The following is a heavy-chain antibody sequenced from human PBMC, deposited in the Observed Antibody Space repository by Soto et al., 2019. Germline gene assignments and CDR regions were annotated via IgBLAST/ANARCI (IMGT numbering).Heavy chain of an antibody. V-gene: IGHV3-74*01. CDR2: ISDDGSTA. J-gene: IGHJ4*02. Sequence: GGSLRLSCAVSGFTFSAYWMHWVRQVPGKGLTWVSRISDDGSTATYADSVKGRFVISRDNAKNSLYLEMNTLGADDSGLYYCATGLRVSSTGTGAHWGRGTLVTVSS. D-gene: IGHD1-1*01. CDR3: ATGLRVSSTGTGAH. CDR1: GFTFSAYW.